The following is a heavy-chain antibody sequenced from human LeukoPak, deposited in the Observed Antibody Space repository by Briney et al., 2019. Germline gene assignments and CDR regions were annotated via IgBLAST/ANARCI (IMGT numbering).Heavy chain of an antibody. J-gene: IGHJ4*02. V-gene: IGHV3-30*03. CDR2: ISYDGSNK. D-gene: IGHD5-24*01. CDR3: ARDWVYKIDY. CDR1: GFTFRSYG. Sequence: GGSLRLSCAASGFTFRSYGMHWVRQAPGKGLEWVAVISYDGSNKYYEDSVKGRFTISRDNSKNTLYLQMNSLRAEDTAVYYCARDWVYKIDYWGRGTLVTVSS.